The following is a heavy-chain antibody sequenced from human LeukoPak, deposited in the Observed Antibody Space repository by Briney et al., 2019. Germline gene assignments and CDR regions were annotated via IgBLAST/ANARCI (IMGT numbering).Heavy chain of an antibody. D-gene: IGHD3-22*01. CDR3: AKDYYYDSSGYYSGLDDY. J-gene: IGHJ4*02. Sequence: GSLRLSCEASGFSFSNYAMSWVRQAPGKGLEWVSAISARGGSTYYADSVKGRFSISRDNSKNTLYLQMNSLRAEDTAVYYCAKDYYYDSSGYYSGLDDYWGQGTLVTVSS. CDR1: GFSFSNYA. V-gene: IGHV3-23*01. CDR2: ISARGGST.